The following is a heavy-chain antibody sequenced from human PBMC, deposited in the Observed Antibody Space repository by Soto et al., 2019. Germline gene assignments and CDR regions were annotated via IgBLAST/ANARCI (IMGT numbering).Heavy chain of an antibody. D-gene: IGHD3-16*01. Sequence: KPSETLSLTCTVSGASISYGGFSWSWIRQSPGKGLEWIGYISHLESTYFHPSFKSRLTMSIDRTRNQFSLRLGSVTAADTAVYYCGRVPVDTYMIYWSDPWGQGTLVTVSS. CDR1: GASISYGGFS. V-gene: IGHV4-30-2*06. J-gene: IGHJ5*02. CDR3: GRVPVDTYMIYWSDP. CDR2: ISHLEST.